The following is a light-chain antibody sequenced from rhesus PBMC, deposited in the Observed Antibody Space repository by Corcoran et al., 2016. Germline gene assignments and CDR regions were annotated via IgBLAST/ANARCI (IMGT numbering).Light chain of an antibody. J-gene: IGKJ2*01. V-gene: IGKV1-22*01. CDR3: LQYSSSPYS. Sequence: DIQMTQSPSSLSASVGDTVTINCRASQSISYWLAWYQQKPGKVHTLLIYKASNLQSGVPSRFSGCGSGTDFTLTISRLQPEDFATYYCLQYSSSPYSFGQGTKVEIK. CDR2: KAS. CDR1: QSISYW.